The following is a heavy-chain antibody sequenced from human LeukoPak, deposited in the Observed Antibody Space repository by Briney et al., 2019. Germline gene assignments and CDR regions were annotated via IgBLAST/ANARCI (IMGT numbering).Heavy chain of an antibody. CDR1: GGSISSYY. CDR3: ARVQNYNDSSFR. V-gene: IGHV4-59*01. CDR2: IHYTGST. D-gene: IGHD3-22*01. Sequence: SETLSLTCTVSGGSISSYYWSWIRQPPGKGLEWIGYIHYTGSTNYNPSLRSRVTISVDTSKTQFSLKLSSVTAADTALYFCARVQNYNDSSFRWGQGILVTVSS. J-gene: IGHJ4*02.